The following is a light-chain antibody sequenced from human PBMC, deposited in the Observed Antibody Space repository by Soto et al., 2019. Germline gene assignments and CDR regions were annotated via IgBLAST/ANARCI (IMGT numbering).Light chain of an antibody. V-gene: IGLV1-44*01. CDR3: AAWDDSLNGPV. J-gene: IGLJ3*02. CDR1: SSNIGSNT. Sequence: QLVLTQPPSASGTPGQRVTISCSGSSSNIGSNTVNWYQQLPGTAPKLLNYSNNQRPSGVPDRFSGSKSGTSASLAISGLQSEDEADYYCAAWDDSLNGPVFGGGTKLTVL. CDR2: SNN.